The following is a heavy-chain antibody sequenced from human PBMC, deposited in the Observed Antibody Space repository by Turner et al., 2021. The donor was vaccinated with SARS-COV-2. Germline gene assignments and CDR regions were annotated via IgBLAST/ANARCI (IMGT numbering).Heavy chain of an antibody. D-gene: IGHD3-22*01. Sequence: VQLLESVGGFVPPVVSLNLFCAASGLPFSSYSMSWCRQDPGKGLEWVANIKQDGSEKYYVDSVKGRFTISRDNAKNSLYLQMNSLRAEDTAVYYCERDGLHYYDISAYPNLASDYWGQGTLVTVSS. CDR1: GLPFSSYS. CDR3: ERDGLHYYDISAYPNLASDY. J-gene: IGHJ4*02. V-gene: IGHV3-7*01. CDR2: IKQDGSEK.